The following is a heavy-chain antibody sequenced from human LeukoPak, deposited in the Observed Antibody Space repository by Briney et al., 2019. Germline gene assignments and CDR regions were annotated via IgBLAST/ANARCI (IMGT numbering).Heavy chain of an antibody. CDR3: ARDATRGGDNDY. CDR1: GFTLSHFW. Sequence: GGSLRLSCAASGFTLSHFWMSWVRQAPGKGLEWVAYIKKTGSETYYMDSVEGRFTITRDNSRDSVFLHMYGLRAEDTAVYFCARDATRGGDNDYWGQGTRVIVSS. D-gene: IGHD2-21*02. J-gene: IGHJ4*02. CDR2: IKKTGSET. V-gene: IGHV3-7*01.